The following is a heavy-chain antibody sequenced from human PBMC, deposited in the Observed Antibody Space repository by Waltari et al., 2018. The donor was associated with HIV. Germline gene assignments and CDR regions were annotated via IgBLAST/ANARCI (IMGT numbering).Heavy chain of an antibody. CDR3: ARGEIVGAPFDY. CDR1: GGSISSSSYY. Sequence: QLQLQESGPGLVKPSETLSLTCTVSGGSISSSSYYWGWLRQPPGKGLEWIGSIYYSGSTYYNPSLKSRVTISVDTSKNQFSLKLSSVTAADTAVYYCARGEIVGAPFDYWGQGTLVTVSS. J-gene: IGHJ4*02. D-gene: IGHD1-26*01. V-gene: IGHV4-39*01. CDR2: IYYSGST.